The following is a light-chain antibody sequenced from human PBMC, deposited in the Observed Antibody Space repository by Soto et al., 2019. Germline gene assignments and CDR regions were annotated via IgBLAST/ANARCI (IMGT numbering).Light chain of an antibody. CDR2: GAS. J-gene: IGKJ2*01. Sequence: EIVLTQSPGTLALSLGEGATLSCRASQSVSSTYLAWYQQKPGQAPRLLIYGASSRATGIPDRFSGSGSGTDFTLTISRLEPEDFAVYYCQQYGNSPYTFGLGIKLEIK. CDR1: QSVSSTY. CDR3: QQYGNSPYT. V-gene: IGKV3-20*01.